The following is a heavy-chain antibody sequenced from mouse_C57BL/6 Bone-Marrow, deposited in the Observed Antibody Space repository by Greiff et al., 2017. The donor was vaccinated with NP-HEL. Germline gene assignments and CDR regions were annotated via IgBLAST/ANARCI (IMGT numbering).Heavy chain of an antibody. Sequence: VQVVESGAELARPGASVKLSCKASGYTFTSYGISWVKQRTGQGLEWIGEIYPRSGNTYYNEKFKGKATLTADKSSSTAYMELRSLTSEDSAVYFCARKAYYYGSSYVDYGGQGTTLTVSS. CDR3: ARKAYYYGSSYVDY. CDR2: IYPRSGNT. V-gene: IGHV1-81*01. J-gene: IGHJ2*01. CDR1: GYTFTSYG. D-gene: IGHD1-1*01.